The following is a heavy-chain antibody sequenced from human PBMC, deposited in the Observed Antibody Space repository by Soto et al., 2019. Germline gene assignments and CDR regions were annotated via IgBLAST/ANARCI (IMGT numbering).Heavy chain of an antibody. CDR3: ARGXIQLWLAAPYYYYGMDV. J-gene: IGHJ6*01. D-gene: IGHD5-18*01. V-gene: IGHV4-34*01. CDR2: INHSGST. Sequence: SGTLSLTCAVYGGSFSCYYWSWIRQPPGKGLEWIGEINHSGSTNYNPSFKSRVTISVDTSKNQFSLKLSSVTAADTAVYYCARGXIQLWLAAPYYYYGMDVWGQGTTVTVSS. CDR1: GGSFSCYY.